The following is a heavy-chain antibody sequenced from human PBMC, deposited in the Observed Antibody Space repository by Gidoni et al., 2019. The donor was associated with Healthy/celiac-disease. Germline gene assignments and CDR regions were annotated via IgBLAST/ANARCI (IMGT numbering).Heavy chain of an antibody. CDR3: ARPVPPVAGPYYFDS. CDR1: GFTFSSYA. V-gene: IGHV3-30-3*01. D-gene: IGHD6-19*01. Sequence: QVQLVESGGGVVQPGRSLRLSCAASGFTFSSYAMHWVRQAPGKGLEWVAVISYDGSNKYYADSVKGRFTISRDNPKNTLYLQINSLRADDTAVYYCARPVPPVAGPYYFDSWGQGTLVTVSS. J-gene: IGHJ4*02. CDR2: ISYDGSNK.